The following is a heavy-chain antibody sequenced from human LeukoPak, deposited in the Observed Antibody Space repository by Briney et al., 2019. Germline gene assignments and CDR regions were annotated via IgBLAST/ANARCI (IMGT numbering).Heavy chain of an antibody. J-gene: IGHJ5*01. CDR3: ARDGHITQGRFDS. CDR1: GVSISRYY. Sequence: SETLSLTCTVSGVSISRYYWNWIRQPPGKGLEWIGYIHYSGTTNYNPSLQSRVTMSVDTSRNQFSLNLNSVTAADTAMYYCARDGHITQGRFDSWGQGTLVTVSS. V-gene: IGHV4-59*01. CDR2: IHYSGTT. D-gene: IGHD1-14*01.